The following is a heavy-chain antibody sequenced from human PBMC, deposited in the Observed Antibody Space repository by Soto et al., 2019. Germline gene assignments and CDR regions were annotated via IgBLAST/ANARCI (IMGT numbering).Heavy chain of an antibody. CDR3: AHRASIGWLRVYNWFDA. CDR1: GFSLSTSGVG. Sequence: QITLKESGPTLVKPTQTLTLTCTFSGFSLSTSGVGVGWIRQPPGKALEWLALIYWDDYERYNPSLNSRLTITKDTSKNQVVLTMTNMDPVDTATYYCAHRASIGWLRVYNWFDAWGQGTLVTVSS. CDR2: IYWDDYE. D-gene: IGHD3-10*01. J-gene: IGHJ5*02. V-gene: IGHV2-5*02.